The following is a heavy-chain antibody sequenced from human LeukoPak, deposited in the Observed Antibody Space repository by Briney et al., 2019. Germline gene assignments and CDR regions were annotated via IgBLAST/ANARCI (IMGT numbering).Heavy chain of an antibody. CDR2: VNSDGMST. D-gene: IGHD6-19*01. CDR3: ARGTTSGWPDYFDY. J-gene: IGHJ4*02. CDR1: GFTFSDYW. V-gene: IGHV3-74*01. Sequence: GGSLRLSCAASGFTFSDYWMHWVRQAPGKGLVWVSRVNSDGMSTLYADSGKGRFTISRDNAKNTLYLQLNGLRAEDTAVYYCARGTTSGWPDYFDYWGQGTLVTVSS.